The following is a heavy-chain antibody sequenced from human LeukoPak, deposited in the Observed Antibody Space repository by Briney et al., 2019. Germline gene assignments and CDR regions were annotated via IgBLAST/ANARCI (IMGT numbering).Heavy chain of an antibody. CDR1: GFTFSDYY. Sequence: GGSLRLSCAASGFTFSDYYMSWIRRAPGKGLEWVSYISSSSSYTNYADSVKGRFTISRDNAKNSLYLQMNSLRAEDTAVYYCARVGLIGDYVDYWGQGTLVTVSS. D-gene: IGHD4-17*01. V-gene: IGHV3-11*06. J-gene: IGHJ4*02. CDR2: ISSSSSYT. CDR3: ARVGLIGDYVDY.